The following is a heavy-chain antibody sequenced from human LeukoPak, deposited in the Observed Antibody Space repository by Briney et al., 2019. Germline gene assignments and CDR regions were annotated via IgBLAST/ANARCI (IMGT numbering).Heavy chain of an antibody. D-gene: IGHD6-13*01. CDR2: FDPEDGET. CDR1: GYTLTELS. Sequence: GASVKVSCKVSGYTLTELSMHRVRQAPGKGLEWMGGFDPEDGETIYAQKFQGRVTMTEDTSTDTAHMELSSLRSEDTAVYYCATDVTAASPFDPWGQGTLVTVSS. J-gene: IGHJ5*02. V-gene: IGHV1-24*01. CDR3: ATDVTAASPFDP.